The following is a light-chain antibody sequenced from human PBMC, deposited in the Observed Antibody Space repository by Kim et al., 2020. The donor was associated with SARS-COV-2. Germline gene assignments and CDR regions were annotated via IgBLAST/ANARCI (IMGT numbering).Light chain of an antibody. Sequence: QTVVTQEPSFSVSPGGTVTLTCALSSGSVSTSYYPSWYQQTPGQAPRTLIYSTDTRSSGVPDRFSGSILGNKAALTITGAQADDEGDYYCVLYMTSGISVFGGGTQLTVL. J-gene: IGLJ3*02. V-gene: IGLV8-61*01. CDR1: SGSVSTSYY. CDR2: STD. CDR3: VLYMTSGISV.